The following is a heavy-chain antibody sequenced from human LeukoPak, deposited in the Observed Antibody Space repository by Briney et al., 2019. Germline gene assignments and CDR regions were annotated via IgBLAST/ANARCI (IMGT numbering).Heavy chain of an antibody. D-gene: IGHD2-2*02. CDR3: ARGAAYCSSTSCYTRGYSYGDGAFDI. CDR2: IIPILGIA. J-gene: IGHJ3*02. V-gene: IGHV1-69*04. Sequence: SVKVSCKAAGYTLTGKYMHWARQAPGQGLEWMGRIIPILGIANYAQKFQGRVTITADKSTSTAYMELSSLRSEDTAVYYCARGAAYCSSTSCYTRGYSYGDGAFDIWGQGTMVTVSS. CDR1: GYTLTGKY.